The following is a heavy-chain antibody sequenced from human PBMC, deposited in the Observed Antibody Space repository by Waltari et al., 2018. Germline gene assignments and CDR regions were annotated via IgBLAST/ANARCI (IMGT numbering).Heavy chain of an antibody. Sequence: QVQIQQWGAGLLKTSATPSLTCAVSGGSFSVYYWTWIRQPPGKGLEWIGDITHTGTTNYNSSLKSRVTMSIDTAKNQFSLTVTSVTAADTAIYYCAARRRSSGAGFDPWGQGTLVTVSS. CDR1: GGSFSVYY. V-gene: IGHV4-34*02. J-gene: IGHJ5*02. CDR3: AARRRSSGAGFDP. D-gene: IGHD6-6*01. CDR2: ITHTGTT.